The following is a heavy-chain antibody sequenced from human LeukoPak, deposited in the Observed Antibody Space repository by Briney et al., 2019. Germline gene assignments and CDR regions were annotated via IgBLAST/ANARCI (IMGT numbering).Heavy chain of an antibody. V-gene: IGHV3-23*01. D-gene: IGHD1-7*01. CDR2: ISGSGTGT. CDR1: GFTFSSSA. CDR3: AKEGGTGTRFDY. J-gene: IGHJ4*02. Sequence: GGSLRLSCAASGFTFSSSAMSWVRQAPGKGLYWVSAISGSGTGTYYAYSGKGRFTISRDNSKNTLYLQINSLRAEDTAVYYCAKEGGTGTRFDYWGQGTLVTVSS.